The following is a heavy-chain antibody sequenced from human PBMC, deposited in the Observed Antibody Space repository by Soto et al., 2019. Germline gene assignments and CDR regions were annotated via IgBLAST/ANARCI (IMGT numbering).Heavy chain of an antibody. D-gene: IGHD3-22*01. V-gene: IGHV1-24*01. Sequence: GASVKVSCKASGYAFTKYDISWVRQAPGKGLEWMGGFDPEDAEIIYAQKFQGRVTMTEDTSTDTAYMELSSLRSEDTAVYYCAGITMIVVGAYGMDVWGQGTTVTVSS. CDR2: FDPEDAEI. CDR3: AGITMIVVGAYGMDV. J-gene: IGHJ6*02. CDR1: GYAFTKYD.